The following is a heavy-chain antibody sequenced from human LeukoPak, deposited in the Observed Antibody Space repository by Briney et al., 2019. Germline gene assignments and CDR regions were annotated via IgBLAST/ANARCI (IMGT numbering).Heavy chain of an antibody. J-gene: IGHJ3*02. Sequence: SETLSLTCAVYGGSFSGYYWSWIRQPPGKGLEWIGEINHSGSTNYNPSLKSRVTISVDTSKNQFSLKLSSVTAADTAVYYCARDMTGSGWNDAFDIWGQGTMVTVSS. D-gene: IGHD6-19*01. CDR3: ARDMTGSGWNDAFDI. CDR1: GGSFSGYY. V-gene: IGHV4-34*01. CDR2: INHSGST.